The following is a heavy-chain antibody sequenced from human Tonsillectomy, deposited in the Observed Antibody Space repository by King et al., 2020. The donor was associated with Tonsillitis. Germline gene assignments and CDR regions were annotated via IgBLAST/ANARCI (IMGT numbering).Heavy chain of an antibody. CDR2: RRFDGSDK. D-gene: IGHD5-18*01. V-gene: IGHV3-30*02. J-gene: IGHJ3*02. CDR3: AKDRGNSNGGAFGI. Sequence: VQLVESGGGVVQPGGSLRLSCAASGFTFSTYGMHWVRQPPGKGLEWVAYRRFDGSDKYYADSEKGRFTISRDNSENTLYLQMNSLRAEDTAVYYCAKDRGNSNGGAFGIWGQGTMVTVSS. CDR1: GFTFSTYG.